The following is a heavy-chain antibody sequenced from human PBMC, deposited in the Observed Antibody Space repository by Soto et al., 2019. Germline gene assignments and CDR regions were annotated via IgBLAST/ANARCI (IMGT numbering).Heavy chain of an antibody. CDR2: IYYSGST. D-gene: IGHD3-3*01. Sequence: QLQLQESGPGLVKPSETLSLTCTVSGGSISSSSYYWGWIRQPPGKGLEWIGSIYYSGSTYYNPSLNSRVTISVDTSKNQFSLKLSSVTAADTAVYYCASFLRFLEWPRGKWYDPWGQGTLVTVSS. CDR3: ASFLRFLEWPRGKWYDP. J-gene: IGHJ5*02. V-gene: IGHV4-39*01. CDR1: GGSISSSSYY.